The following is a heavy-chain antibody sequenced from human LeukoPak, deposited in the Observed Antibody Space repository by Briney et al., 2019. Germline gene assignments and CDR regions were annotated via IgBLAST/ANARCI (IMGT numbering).Heavy chain of an antibody. CDR1: GFTFSSYW. Sequence: GGSLRLSRAASGFTFSSYWMNWVRQAPGKGLEWVANIKEDGSERYYVDSVKGRFTISRDNAKNSLYLQMNSLRAEDTAVYYCAKYGGSSWGQGTLVSVSS. J-gene: IGHJ4*02. D-gene: IGHD2-15*01. V-gene: IGHV3-7*02. CDR3: AKYGGSS. CDR2: IKEDGSER.